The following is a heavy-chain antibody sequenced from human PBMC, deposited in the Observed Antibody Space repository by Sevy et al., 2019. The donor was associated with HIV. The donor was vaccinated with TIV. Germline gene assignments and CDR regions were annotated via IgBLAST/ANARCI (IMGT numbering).Heavy chain of an antibody. V-gene: IGHV3-30-3*01. D-gene: IGHD4-4*01. J-gene: IGHJ1*01. CDR2: ISYDGINK. CDR1: GFTFNSFS. CDR3: AFERLFSNVAEYFQN. Sequence: GGSLRLPCAASGFTFNSFSLHWVRQAPGKGLEWVATISYDGINKYYADSVKGRFTISRDNSKKSLYLHMNSLRPEDTAVYYCAFERLFSNVAEYFQNWGQGTLVTVSS.